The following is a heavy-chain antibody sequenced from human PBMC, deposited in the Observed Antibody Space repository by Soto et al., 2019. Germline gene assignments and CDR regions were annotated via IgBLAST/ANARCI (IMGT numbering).Heavy chain of an antibody. CDR1: GGSFTSNNW. Sequence: PSETLSLTCAVSGGSFTSNNWWTWVRQPPGQGLEWIGEIYRTGSTNYNPSLKSRVTISLDKSENQFSLKVTSLTAADTAVYYCASRDPGTSVDYWGQGTLVTVSA. J-gene: IGHJ4*02. CDR3: ASRDPGTSVDY. V-gene: IGHV4-4*02. CDR2: IYRTGST. D-gene: IGHD1-7*01.